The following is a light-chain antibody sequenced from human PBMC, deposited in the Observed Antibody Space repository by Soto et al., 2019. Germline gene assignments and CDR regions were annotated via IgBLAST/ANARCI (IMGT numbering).Light chain of an antibody. Sequence: DIQLTQSPSSLSASVGDRVTITCRASQSIRSYLNWYQQKPGKAPKLLIYAASSLQTGVSSRFSGSGSWTDFTLTISNLQPEDFATYYCQQTCSTPTFGGGTKVDIK. CDR3: QQTCSTPT. CDR2: AAS. V-gene: IGKV1-39*01. J-gene: IGKJ4*01. CDR1: QSIRSY.